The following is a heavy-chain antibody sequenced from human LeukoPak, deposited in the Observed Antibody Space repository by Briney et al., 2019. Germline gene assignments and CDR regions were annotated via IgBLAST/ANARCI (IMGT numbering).Heavy chain of an antibody. Sequence: ASVKVSCRASGYTFTSHYMHWVRQVPGQGLEWMGIINPSAGSTSYPQKFQGRVTMTRDTSTSTVYMELSSLRSEDTAVYYCAAPGASGFVGNFWSGPLDFWGQGTLVTVPS. J-gene: IGHJ4*02. CDR2: INPSAGST. D-gene: IGHD3-3*01. CDR3: AAPGASGFVGNFWSGPLDF. CDR1: GYTFTSHY. V-gene: IGHV1-46*01.